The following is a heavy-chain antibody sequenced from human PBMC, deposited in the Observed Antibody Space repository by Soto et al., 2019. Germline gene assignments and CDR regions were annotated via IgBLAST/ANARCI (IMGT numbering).Heavy chain of an antibody. Sequence: GGSLRLSCAASGFTFSGSAMHWVRQASGKGLEWVGRIRSKANSYATAYAASVKGRFTISRDDSKNTAYLQMNSLKTEDTAVYYCTRHHTTDFWSGFMDSLDFDPWGQGTLVTVSS. V-gene: IGHV3-73*01. CDR2: IRSKANSYAT. CDR1: GFTFSGSA. D-gene: IGHD3-3*01. CDR3: TRHHTTDFWSGFMDSLDFDP. J-gene: IGHJ5*02.